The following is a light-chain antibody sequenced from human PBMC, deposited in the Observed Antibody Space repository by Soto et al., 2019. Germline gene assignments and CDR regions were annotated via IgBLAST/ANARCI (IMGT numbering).Light chain of an antibody. J-gene: IGKJ1*01. V-gene: IGKV3-15*01. CDR1: QAINNN. CDR2: GAS. CDR3: QQYNNWPQT. Sequence: VLTQAPDTPSVSPGERATLSCRASQAINNNVAWYQLKDGQVPRLLIYGASTRAADVPARFSGGGSGTEFTLTISSLQSEDFAEYHCQQYNNWPQTFGQGTKVDIK.